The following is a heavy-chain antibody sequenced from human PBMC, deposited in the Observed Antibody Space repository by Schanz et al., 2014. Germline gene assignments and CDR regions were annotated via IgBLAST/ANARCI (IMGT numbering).Heavy chain of an antibody. CDR1: GYTFTGYY. J-gene: IGHJ5*02. Sequence: QVQLVQSGAEMKKPGASVKVSCKASGYTFTGYYMHWVRQAPGQGLEWMGWINPNSGTTNYAQKFQGRVTMTTDTSTSTAYMELSSLRSEDTAVYYCAREVGLYDRGWFDPWGQGTLVTVSS. V-gene: IGHV1-2*02. D-gene: IGHD3-22*01. CDR2: INPNSGTT. CDR3: AREVGLYDRGWFDP.